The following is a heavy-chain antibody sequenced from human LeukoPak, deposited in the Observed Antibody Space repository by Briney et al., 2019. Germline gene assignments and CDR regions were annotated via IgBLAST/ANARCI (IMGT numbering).Heavy chain of an antibody. V-gene: IGHV1-69*04. J-gene: IGHJ5*02. Sequence: ASVKVSCKASVGTFSSYAISWVRQAPGQGLEWRGRITPILGIANYAQKCQGIVTISADKSTSTAYTELSSMRSEDTAVYYRARTPLGLNWFDPWGQGTLVTVSS. CDR1: VGTFSSYA. CDR2: ITPILGIA. CDR3: ARTPLGLNWFDP.